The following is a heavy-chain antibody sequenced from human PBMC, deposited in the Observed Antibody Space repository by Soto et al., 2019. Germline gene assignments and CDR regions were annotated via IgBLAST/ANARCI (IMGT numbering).Heavy chain of an antibody. Sequence: QVQLVESGGGVVQPGRSLRLSCAASGFTFSSYGMHWVRQAPGKGLEWVAVIWYDGSNKYYADSVKGRFTISRDNYKNTLYLQMNSLRAEDTAVYYCARGFRVYDILTGYDYWGQGTLVTVSS. J-gene: IGHJ4*02. CDR1: GFTFSSYG. CDR3: ARGFRVYDILTGYDY. V-gene: IGHV3-33*01. CDR2: IWYDGSNK. D-gene: IGHD3-9*01.